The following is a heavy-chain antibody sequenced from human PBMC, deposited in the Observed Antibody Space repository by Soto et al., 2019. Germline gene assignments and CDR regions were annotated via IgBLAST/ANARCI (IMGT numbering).Heavy chain of an antibody. D-gene: IGHD2-8*01. CDR2: ISPYNGNT. J-gene: IGHJ4*02. Sequence: ASVKVSCKASGYTFSNFGLSWVRQAPGQGLELMGWISPYNGNTNYAQKLQGRLTMATDTSTSTAYMELRSLRSDDTAVYYCARDRLGVSVTGGGFDSWGQGTLVTVSS. V-gene: IGHV1-18*01. CDR1: GYTFSNFG. CDR3: ARDRLGVSVTGGGFDS.